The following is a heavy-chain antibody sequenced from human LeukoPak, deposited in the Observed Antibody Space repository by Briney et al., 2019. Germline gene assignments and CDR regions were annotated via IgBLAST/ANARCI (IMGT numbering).Heavy chain of an antibody. J-gene: IGHJ4*02. Sequence: SETLSLTCTVSGGSINSGSYYWSWIRQPAGKGLEWIGRIYTSGSTNYNPSLKSRVTISVDTSKNQFSLKLSSVTAADTAVYYCAVGSMAPWFDYWGQGTLVTVSS. CDR2: IYTSGST. V-gene: IGHV4-61*02. D-gene: IGHD1-26*01. CDR3: AVGSMAPWFDY. CDR1: GGSINSGSYY.